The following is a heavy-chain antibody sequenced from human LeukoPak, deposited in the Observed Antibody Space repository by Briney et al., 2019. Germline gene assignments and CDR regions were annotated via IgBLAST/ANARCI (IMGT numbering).Heavy chain of an antibody. V-gene: IGHV1-2*02. CDR3: AYPDGFDY. CDR2: MNPNSGGT. J-gene: IGHJ4*02. Sequence: GASVKVSCKASGYTFTGYYLHWVRQAPGQGPEWMGRMNPNSGGTSYAQKFRGRVTMTRDTSISTAYMELSVLTSDDTAVYYCAYPDGFDYWGQGTLVTVSS. CDR1: GYTFTGYY.